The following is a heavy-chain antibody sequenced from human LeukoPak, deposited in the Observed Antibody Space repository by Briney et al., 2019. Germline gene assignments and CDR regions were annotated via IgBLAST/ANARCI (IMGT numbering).Heavy chain of an antibody. V-gene: IGHV3-30*04. CDR2: ISYDGSNK. CDR3: ARDLPDY. CDR1: GFTFSSYA. J-gene: IGHJ4*02. Sequence: GGSLRLSCAASGFTFSSYAMHWVRQAPGKGLEWVAVISYDGSNKYYADSVKGRFTISRDNSKNTLYLQMNSLRAEDTAVCYCARDLPDYWGQGTLVTVSS.